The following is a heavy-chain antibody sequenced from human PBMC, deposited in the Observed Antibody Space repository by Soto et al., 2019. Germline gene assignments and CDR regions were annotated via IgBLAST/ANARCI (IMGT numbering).Heavy chain of an antibody. D-gene: IGHD5-12*01. CDR3: ARDLRYSGYDSYYYGMDV. J-gene: IGHJ6*02. CDR2: ISAYNGNT. V-gene: IGHV1-18*04. CDR1: GYTFTSYG. Sequence: SVKVSCKASGYTFTSYGISWVRQAPGQGLEWMGWISAYNGNTNYAQKLQGRVTMTTDTSTSTAYMELRSLRSDDTAVYYCARDLRYSGYDSYYYGMDVWGQGTTVTVSS.